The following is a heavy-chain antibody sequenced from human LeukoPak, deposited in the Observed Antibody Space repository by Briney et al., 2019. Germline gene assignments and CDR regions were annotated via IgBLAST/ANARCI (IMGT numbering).Heavy chain of an antibody. Sequence: GGSLRLSCAASGFMFSNYWMSWVRQAPGKGLEWVANIKQDGSEKNYVDSVKGRLTISRDNAKNFVYLQMDNLRAEDTAMYYCARDGASAVAGAVWGQGTPVTVSA. CDR2: IKQDGSEK. CDR1: GFMFSNYW. D-gene: IGHD6-19*01. J-gene: IGHJ4*02. CDR3: ARDGASAVAGAV. V-gene: IGHV3-7*04.